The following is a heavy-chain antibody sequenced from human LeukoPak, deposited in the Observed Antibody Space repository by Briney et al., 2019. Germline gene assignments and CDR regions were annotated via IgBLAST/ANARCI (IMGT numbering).Heavy chain of an antibody. Sequence: GGSLRLSCAASGFTFSSYSMNWVRQAPGKGLGWVSSISSSSSYVYYADSVKGRFTISRDNAKNSLYLQMNSLRAEDTAVYYCASGYYYDSSGYWTFDYWGQGTLVTVSS. CDR3: ASGYYYDSSGYWTFDY. V-gene: IGHV3-21*01. CDR2: ISSSSSYV. D-gene: IGHD3-22*01. J-gene: IGHJ4*02. CDR1: GFTFSSYS.